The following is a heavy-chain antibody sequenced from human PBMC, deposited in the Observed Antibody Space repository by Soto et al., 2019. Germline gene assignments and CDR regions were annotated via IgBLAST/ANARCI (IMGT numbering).Heavy chain of an antibody. D-gene: IGHD2-15*01. CDR1: GGSFSGYY. CDR2: INHSGST. V-gene: IGHV4-34*01. J-gene: IGHJ4*02. CDR3: ARGSTFGYCSGGSCYPYYFDY. Sequence: SETLSLTCAVYGGSFSGYYWSWIRQPPGKGLEWIGEINHSGSTNYNPSLKSRVTISVDTSKNQFSLKLSSVTAADTAVYYCARGSTFGYCSGGSCYPYYFDYWGQGTLVTVSS.